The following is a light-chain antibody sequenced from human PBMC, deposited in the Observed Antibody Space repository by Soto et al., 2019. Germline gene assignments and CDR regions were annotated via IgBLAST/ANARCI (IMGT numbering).Light chain of an antibody. CDR1: SSDVGGYNY. Sequence: QSALTQPASVSGSPGQSITISCTGTSSDVGGYNYVSWYQQHPGKAPKLMIYEFSNRPSGVSNRFSGSKSGNTASLTISGLQAEDEADYYCSSYTSSSTLCVFGTGTKLTVL. V-gene: IGLV2-14*01. CDR2: EFS. J-gene: IGLJ1*01. CDR3: SSYTSSSTLCV.